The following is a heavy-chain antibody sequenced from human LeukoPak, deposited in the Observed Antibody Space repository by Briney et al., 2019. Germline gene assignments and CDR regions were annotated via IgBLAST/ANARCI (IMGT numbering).Heavy chain of an antibody. V-gene: IGHV3-74*01. D-gene: IGHD3-3*01. Sequence: GGSLRLSCAASGFTFSTYWMHWVRQSPGKGLVWVSRVNGDGSNTNYADSVGGRFTIFRDNAKNTLYLQMNSLRAEDTAVYYCARMTRVVISSSGAFDIWGHGTMVTVSS. CDR3: ARMTRVVISSSGAFDI. J-gene: IGHJ3*02. CDR2: VNGDGSNT. CDR1: GFTFSTYW.